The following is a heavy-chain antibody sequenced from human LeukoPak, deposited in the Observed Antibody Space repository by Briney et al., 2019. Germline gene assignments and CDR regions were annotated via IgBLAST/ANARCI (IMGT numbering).Heavy chain of an antibody. V-gene: IGHV3-53*01. J-gene: IGHJ4*02. CDR2: IYSGGST. D-gene: IGHD6-13*01. CDR3: ARGPRLIAAAGGDY. CDR1: GFTVSSNY. Sequence: GGSLRLSCAASGFTVSSNYMSWVRQAPGKGLEWVSVIYSGGSTYYADSVKGRFTISRDNSKNTLYLQMNSLRAEDTAVYYCARGPRLIAAAGGDYWGQGTLVTVSS.